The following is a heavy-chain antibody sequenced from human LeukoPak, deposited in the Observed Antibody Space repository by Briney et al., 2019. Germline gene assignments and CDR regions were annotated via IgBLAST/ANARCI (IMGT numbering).Heavy chain of an antibody. J-gene: IGHJ6*04. D-gene: IGHD3-10*02. Sequence: GGSLRLSCAASGFTFSSYSMNRVRQAPGKGLEWVSYISSSGSTIYYADSVKGRFTISRDNAKNSLYLQMNSLRAEDTAVYYCAELGITMIGGVWGKGTTVTISS. CDR1: GFTFSSYS. V-gene: IGHV3-48*03. CDR3: AELGITMIGGV. CDR2: ISSSGSTI.